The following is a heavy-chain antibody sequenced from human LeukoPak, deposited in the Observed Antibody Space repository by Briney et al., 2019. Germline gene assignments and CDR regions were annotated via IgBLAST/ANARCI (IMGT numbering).Heavy chain of an antibody. V-gene: IGHV1-3*01. J-gene: IGHJ6*02. CDR3: ASPVAVAAPDYYYGMDV. Sequence: GASVKVSCKASGYTFTSYPMHWVRQAPGQRLEWMGWINPGDGNTKYSQKFQGRVTITADESTSTAYMELSSLRSEDTAVYYCASPVAVAAPDYYYGMDVWGQGTTVTVSS. CDR1: GYTFTSYP. D-gene: IGHD2-15*01. CDR2: INPGDGNT.